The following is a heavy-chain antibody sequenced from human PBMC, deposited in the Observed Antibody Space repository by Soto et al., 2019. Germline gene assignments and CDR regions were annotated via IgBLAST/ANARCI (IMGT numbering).Heavy chain of an antibody. CDR3: AKGDGFLWFELDS. J-gene: IGHJ4*02. CDR2: ISPSGDGT. V-gene: IGHV3-23*01. CDR1: GFTFSSFA. D-gene: IGHD3-10*01. Sequence: EVQLLESGGGLVQPGGSLRLSCAASGFTFSSFAMSWVRQAPGKGLEWVSAISPSGDGTYYADSVKGRFTISRDNSKNTLYLQMSSLRAEDTAVYYCAKGDGFLWFELDSWGQGTLVTFSS.